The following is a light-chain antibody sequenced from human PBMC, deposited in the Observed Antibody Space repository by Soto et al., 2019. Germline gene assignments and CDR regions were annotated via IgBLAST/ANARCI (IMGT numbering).Light chain of an antibody. V-gene: IGKV3-15*01. Sequence: EVVMTQSPATLSVSPGERATLSCRASRGIGSTLAWYQQKPGQTPRLLIYDTSTRATGVPARFIGSASGIEFTLTITSLQSEDFAIYYCQHYVTWPLTFGGGTRVENK. CDR3: QHYVTWPLT. CDR1: RGIGST. J-gene: IGKJ4*01. CDR2: DTS.